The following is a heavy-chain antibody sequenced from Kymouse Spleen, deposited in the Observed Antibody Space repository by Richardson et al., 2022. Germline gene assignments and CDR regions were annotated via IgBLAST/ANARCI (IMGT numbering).Heavy chain of an antibody. Sequence: QVQLQQWGAGLLKPSETLSLTCAVYGGSFSGYYWSWIRQPPGKGLEWIGEINHSGSTNYNPSLKSRVTISVDTSKNQFSLKLSSVTAADTAVYYCARGAIGITGTTNWFDPWGQGTLVTVSS. CDR1: GGSFSGYY. D-gene: IGHD1-7*01. V-gene: IGHV4-34*01. CDR2: INHSGST. J-gene: IGHJ5*02. CDR3: ARGAIGITGTTNWFDP.